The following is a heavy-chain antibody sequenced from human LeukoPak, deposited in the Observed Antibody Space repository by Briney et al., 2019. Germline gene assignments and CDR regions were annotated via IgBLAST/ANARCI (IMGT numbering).Heavy chain of an antibody. Sequence: GRSLRLSCAASGFTFSSYGMHWVRQAPGKGLEWVAVISYDGSNKYYADSVKGRFTISRDNSKNTLYLQMNSQRAEDTAVYYCAKDERARLLWFGELWSYFDYWGQGTLVTVSS. D-gene: IGHD3-10*01. CDR1: GFTFSSYG. J-gene: IGHJ4*02. V-gene: IGHV3-30*18. CDR2: ISYDGSNK. CDR3: AKDERARLLWFGELWSYFDY.